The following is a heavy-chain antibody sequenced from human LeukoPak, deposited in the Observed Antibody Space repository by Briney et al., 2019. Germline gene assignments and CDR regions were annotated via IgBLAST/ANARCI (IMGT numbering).Heavy chain of an antibody. J-gene: IGHJ4*02. CDR3: AKAGYSSSWYYFDY. CDR2: ISYDGRNK. D-gene: IGHD6-13*01. CDR1: GFTFSSYG. V-gene: IGHV3-30*18. Sequence: GRSLRLSCAASGFTFSSYGMHWVRQAPGKGLERVAVISYDGRNKYYADSVKGRFTISRDNSKNTLYLQMNSLRAEDTAVYYCAKAGYSSSWYYFDYWGQGTLVTVSS.